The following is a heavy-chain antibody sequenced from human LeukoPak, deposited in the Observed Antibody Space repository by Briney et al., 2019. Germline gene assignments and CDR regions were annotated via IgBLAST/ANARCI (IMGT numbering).Heavy chain of an antibody. CDR3: ARRVGGSDYRWYDP. CDR2: IYFNGST. CDR1: GGSMSYYY. V-gene: IGHV4-59*08. D-gene: IGHD1-26*01. Sequence: PSETLSLTCTLSGGSMSYYYWSWIRRPPGKGLQWIGYIYFNGSTTYNPSLKSRVIISLDTSKNRFSLRVNSVTAADTAVYYCARRVGGSDYRWYDPWGQGTLVTVSS. J-gene: IGHJ5*02.